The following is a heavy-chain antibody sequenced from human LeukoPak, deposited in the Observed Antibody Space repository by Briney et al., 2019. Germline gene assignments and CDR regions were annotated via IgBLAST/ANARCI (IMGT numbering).Heavy chain of an antibody. CDR1: GGSISSGDYY. D-gene: IGHD2-2*01. J-gene: IGHJ4*02. CDR3: ARSYCSSTSCSLTDY. CDR2: IYYSGST. V-gene: IGHV4-30-4*01. Sequence: SETLSLTCTVSGGSISSGDYYWSWIRQPPGKGLEWIGYIYYSGSTYYNPSLKSRVTISVDTSKNQFSLKLSSVTAADTAVYYCARSYCSSTSCSLTDYWGQGTLVTVSS.